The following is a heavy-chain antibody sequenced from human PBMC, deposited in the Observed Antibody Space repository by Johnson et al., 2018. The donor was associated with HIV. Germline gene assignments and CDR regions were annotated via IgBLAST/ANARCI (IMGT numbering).Heavy chain of an antibody. J-gene: IGHJ3*02. CDR3: ATIEYCGSSCYADVFDI. D-gene: IGHD3-22*01. CDR1: GFIFSSFA. V-gene: IGHV3-30-3*01. CDR2: ISYDGSNE. Sequence: QVQLVESGGGVVQPGRSLRLSCAASGFIFSSFAMHWVRQAPGQGLEWVGVISYDGSNEYYTDSVKGRFSISRDNSENTLYLQMNSLRAEDTAVYYCATIEYCGSSCYADVFDIWGQGTMVTVSS.